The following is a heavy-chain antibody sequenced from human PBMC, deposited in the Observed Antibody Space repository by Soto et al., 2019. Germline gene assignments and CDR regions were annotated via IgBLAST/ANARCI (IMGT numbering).Heavy chain of an antibody. CDR3: ARGYCSGGSCYRY. CDR1: GGSISSSSYY. D-gene: IGHD2-15*01. V-gene: IGHV4-39*01. CDR2: IYYSGST. J-gene: IGHJ4*02. Sequence: SETLSLTCTVSGGSISSSSYYWGWIRQPPGKGLEWIGSIYYSGSTYYNPSLKSRVTISVDTSKDQFSLKLSSVTAADTAVYYCARGYCSGGSCYRYWGQGSQVTVSS.